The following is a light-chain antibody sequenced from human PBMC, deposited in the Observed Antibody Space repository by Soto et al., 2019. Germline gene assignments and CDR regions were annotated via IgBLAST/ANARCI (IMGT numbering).Light chain of an antibody. V-gene: IGKV3-20*01. CDR2: GAS. CDR3: QQYGSSPPYT. CDR1: QSVSSSY. J-gene: IGKJ2*01. Sequence: ENVLTQSPGTLSLSPGERATLSCRASQSVSSSYLAWYQQKPGQAPRLLLYGASSRATAIPDRFSGSGSGTDFTLTISRLEPEDFAVYYCQQYGSSPPYTFGQGTKLEIK.